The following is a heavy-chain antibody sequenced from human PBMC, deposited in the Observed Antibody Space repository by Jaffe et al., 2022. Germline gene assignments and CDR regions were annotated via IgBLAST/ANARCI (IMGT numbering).Heavy chain of an antibody. CDR3: TRDYDTMVRGVRGAFDI. Sequence: EVQLVESGGGLVQPGRSLRLSCTASGFTFGDYAMSWVRQAPGKGLEWVGFIRSKAYGGTTEYAASVKGRFTISRDDSKSIAYLQMNSLKTEDTAVYYCTRDYDTMVRGVRGAFDIWGQGTMVTVSS. CDR2: IRSKAYGGTT. V-gene: IGHV3-49*04. J-gene: IGHJ3*02. D-gene: IGHD3-10*01. CDR1: GFTFGDYA.